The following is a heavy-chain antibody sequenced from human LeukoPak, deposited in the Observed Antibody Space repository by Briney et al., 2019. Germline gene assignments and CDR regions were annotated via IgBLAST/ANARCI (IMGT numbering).Heavy chain of an antibody. J-gene: IGHJ3*02. CDR3: ARRVAAARYPGHDAFDI. D-gene: IGHD6-13*01. Sequence: SETLSLTCSVSGGSISSSSYYWGWIRQPPGKGLEWIGSIYYSGSTYYNPSLKSRVIISVDTSKNQFSLKLSSVTAADTAVYNCARRVAAARYPGHDAFDIWGQGTMVTVSS. CDR2: IYYSGST. CDR1: GGSISSSSYY. V-gene: IGHV4-39*01.